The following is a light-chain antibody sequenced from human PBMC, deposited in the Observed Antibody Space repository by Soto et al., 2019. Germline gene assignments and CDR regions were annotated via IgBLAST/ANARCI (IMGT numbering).Light chain of an antibody. Sequence: QSVLTQPPSMSAAPGQTVTISCSGSSSNIGSNYVSWYQQLPGTAPKLLIYENNKRPSGIPDRFSGSKSGTSATLGITGLQTGDEADYYCGTWDSSLSAVVFGGGTKLTVL. V-gene: IGLV1-51*02. J-gene: IGLJ2*01. CDR3: GTWDSSLSAVV. CDR2: ENN. CDR1: SSNIGSNY.